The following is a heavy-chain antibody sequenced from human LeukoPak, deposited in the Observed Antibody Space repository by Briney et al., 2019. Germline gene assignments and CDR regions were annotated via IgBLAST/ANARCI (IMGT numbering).Heavy chain of an antibody. CDR2: IYYSGST. CDR1: GGSISSGDYY. J-gene: IGHJ3*02. Sequence: TLSLTCTVSGGSISSGDYYWRWIRQPTGKGLEWIGYIYYSGSTYYNTSLKGRVTISVDTSKNQFSLKLSSVIAADTAVYYCARDRPLTYYYDSSGYSDAFDIWGQGTMVTVSS. D-gene: IGHD3-22*01. CDR3: ARDRPLTYYYDSSGYSDAFDI. V-gene: IGHV4-30-4*08.